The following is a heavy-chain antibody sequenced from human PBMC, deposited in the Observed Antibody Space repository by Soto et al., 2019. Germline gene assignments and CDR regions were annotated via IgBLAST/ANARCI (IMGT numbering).Heavy chain of an antibody. CDR1: GGTFSSYA. CDR2: IIPVFGTG. V-gene: IGHV1-69*06. D-gene: IGHD5-18*01. CDR3: ARVGGTGGYTYGIDY. Sequence: QVQLVQSGAEVKKPGSSVKVSCKASGGTFSSYAISWVRQAPGQGLEWMGGIIPVFGTGIYAQKFQGRVTITADKSTNTAYMELSSMRSEETTVYFCARVGGTGGYTYGIDYWGQGTLVTVSS. J-gene: IGHJ4*02.